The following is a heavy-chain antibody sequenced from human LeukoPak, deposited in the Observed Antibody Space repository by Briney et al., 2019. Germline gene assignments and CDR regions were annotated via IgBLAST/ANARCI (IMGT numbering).Heavy chain of an antibody. Sequence: GGSLRLSCAASGFTFSSYWMHWVRQAPGKGLVWVSRVSTDGSSTSYANSVKGRFTVSRDNARNTVFLQMNSLRAEDTALYYCAKGTVVTGQFDYWGQGTLVTVSS. CDR3: AKGTVVTGQFDY. J-gene: IGHJ4*02. CDR1: GFTFSSYW. CDR2: VSTDGSST. V-gene: IGHV3-74*01. D-gene: IGHD2-21*02.